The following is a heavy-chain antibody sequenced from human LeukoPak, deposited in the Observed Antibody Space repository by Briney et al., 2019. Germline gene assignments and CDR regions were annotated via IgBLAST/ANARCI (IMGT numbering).Heavy chain of an antibody. CDR1: GFTFSSYE. J-gene: IGHJ4*02. Sequence: GGSLRLSCAASGFTFSSYEMNWVRQTPRKGLEWPSYISSTGNTKKYTDSVKGRFIISRDNAKNSLFLQMNSLRAEDTAVYYCARDPSGSTGYFDYWGQGILVTVSP. D-gene: IGHD1-26*01. CDR2: ISSTGNTK. CDR3: ARDPSGSTGYFDY. V-gene: IGHV3-48*03.